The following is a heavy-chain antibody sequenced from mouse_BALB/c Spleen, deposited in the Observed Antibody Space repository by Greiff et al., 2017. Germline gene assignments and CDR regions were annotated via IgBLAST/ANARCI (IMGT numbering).Heavy chain of an antibody. J-gene: IGHJ4*01. D-gene: IGHD2-14*01. CDR2: IDPENGDT. CDR3: NGRYDGGAMDY. Sequence: VQLQQSGAELVRSGASVKLSCTASGFNIKDYYMHWVKQRPEQGLEWIGWIDPENGDTEYAPKFQGKATMTADTSSNTAYLQLSSLTSEDTAIYYCNGRYDGGAMDYWGQGTSVTVSS. V-gene: IGHV14-4*02. CDR1: GFNIKDYY.